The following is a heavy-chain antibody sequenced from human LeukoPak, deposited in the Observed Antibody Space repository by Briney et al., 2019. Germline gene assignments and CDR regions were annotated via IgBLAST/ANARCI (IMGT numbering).Heavy chain of an antibody. CDR1: GFTVSSND. J-gene: IGHJ3*02. V-gene: IGHV3-53*01. D-gene: IGHD3-22*01. CDR3: ARKFYYDSSGSDAFDI. Sequence: GGSLRLSCAASGFTVSSNDMTWVRQAPGKGLEWVSVMYSGGSTFYADSVQGRFTISRDSSKNTLYLQMNSLGAEDTAVYYCARKFYYDSSGSDAFDIWGQGTMVTVSS. CDR2: MYSGGST.